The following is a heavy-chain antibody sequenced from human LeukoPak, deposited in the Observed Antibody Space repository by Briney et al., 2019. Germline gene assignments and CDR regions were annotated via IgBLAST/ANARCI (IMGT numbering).Heavy chain of an antibody. V-gene: IGHV3-74*01. CDR2: IHKDGIAT. CDR3: ARGGSGCSDY. D-gene: IGHD2-15*01. Sequence: GGSLRLSCATSGFTFSSYWMHWVRQAPGKGLVWVARIHKDGIATSYADSVQGRFTISRDYARNTVSLQMNSLRADDTAVYYCARGGSGCSDYWGQGTLVTVSS. J-gene: IGHJ4*02. CDR1: GFTFSSYW.